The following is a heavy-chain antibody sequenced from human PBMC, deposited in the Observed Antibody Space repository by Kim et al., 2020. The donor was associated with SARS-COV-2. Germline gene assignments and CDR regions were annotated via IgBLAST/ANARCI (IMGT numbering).Heavy chain of an antibody. CDR1: GGSIGSYY. V-gene: IGHV4-59*13. J-gene: IGHJ2*01. Sequence: SETLSLTCTVSGGSIGSYYWSWIRQPPGKGLEWIGYIYYSGTTNYNPSLKSRVTISVDTSKNQFSLKLNSVTAADTAVFYCARGRYYASGSPYFDLWGRGTLVTVSS. CDR3: ARGRYYASGSPYFDL. CDR2: IYYSGTT. D-gene: IGHD3-10*01.